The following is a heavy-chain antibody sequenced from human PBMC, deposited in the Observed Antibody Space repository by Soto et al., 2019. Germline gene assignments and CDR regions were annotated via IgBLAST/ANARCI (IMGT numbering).Heavy chain of an antibody. D-gene: IGHD3-22*01. CDR2: FIPIFRTL. CDR3: VRDRRSYYSDPHDEFVASDYEV. J-gene: IGHJ3*01. Sequence: QVQLIQSEAEVKKPGSSVRVSCTASGGIFGSHGFSWVRQAPGQRLEWVGGFIPIFRTLTYTEKFQARVSIAADESTNTVSLDLSSLTSEDTAVYYCVRDRRSYYSDPHDEFVASDYEVWGQGTMVSVSS. V-gene: IGHV1-69*01. CDR1: GGIFGSHG.